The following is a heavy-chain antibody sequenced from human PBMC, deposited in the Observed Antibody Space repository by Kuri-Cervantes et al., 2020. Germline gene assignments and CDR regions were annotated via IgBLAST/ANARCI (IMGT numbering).Heavy chain of an antibody. CDR1: GYTFTSYY. CDR3: ARGTIAAAGLPTYYYFDY. J-gene: IGHJ4*02. V-gene: IGHV3-69-1*01. CDR2: ISSSSTI. D-gene: IGHD6-13*01. Sequence: SCKASGYTFTSYYMHWVRQAPGKGLEWVSYISSSSTIYYADSVKGRFTISRDNAKNSLYLQMNSLRDEDTAVYYCARGTIAAAGLPTYYYFDYWGQGTLVTVSS.